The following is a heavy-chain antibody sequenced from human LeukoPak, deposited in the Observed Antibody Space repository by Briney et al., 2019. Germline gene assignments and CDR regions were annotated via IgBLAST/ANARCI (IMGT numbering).Heavy chain of an antibody. CDR2: IYHSGST. V-gene: IGHV4-30-2*01. Sequence: SQTLSLTCAVSGGSISSGGYSWSWIRQPPGKGLEWIGYIYHSGSTYYNPSLKSRVTISVDRSKNQFSLKLSSVTAADTAVYYCARVCDGLGTGPYNWFDPWGQGTLVTVSS. J-gene: IGHJ5*02. D-gene: IGHD5-24*01. CDR3: ARVCDGLGTGPYNWFDP. CDR1: GGSISSGGYS.